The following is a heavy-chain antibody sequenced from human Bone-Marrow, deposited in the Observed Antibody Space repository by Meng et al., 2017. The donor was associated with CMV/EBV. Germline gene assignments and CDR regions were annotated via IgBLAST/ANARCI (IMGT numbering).Heavy chain of an antibody. CDR3: AREGGSRWYVSGVFDI. V-gene: IGHV4-59*01. CDR1: GGTISSYY. D-gene: IGHD6-13*01. J-gene: IGHJ3*02. CDR2: IYYGGST. Sequence: SETLSLTCTASGGTISSYYMSWIRQPPGKGLEWIGYIYYGGSTNYNPPLKSRVSISVDMSKNQFPLKLNCVTAADKAVYYRAREGGSRWYVSGVFDIWGLGTMVTVSS.